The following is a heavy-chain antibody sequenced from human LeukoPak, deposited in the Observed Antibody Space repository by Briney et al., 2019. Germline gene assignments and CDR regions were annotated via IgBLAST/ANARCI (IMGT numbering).Heavy chain of an antibody. Sequence: GGSLRLARAASGLSFSTYTMNWVRQAPGKGLEWVSAISGGGGGTYYADFVKGRLTISRDNSKNTLYLQMNSLRAEDTAAYYCAKGTERYREVSSFDYWGQGTLVAVSS. V-gene: IGHV3-23*01. J-gene: IGHJ4*02. CDR1: GLSFSTYT. CDR3: AKGTERYREVSSFDY. CDR2: ISGGGGGT. D-gene: IGHD3-10*01.